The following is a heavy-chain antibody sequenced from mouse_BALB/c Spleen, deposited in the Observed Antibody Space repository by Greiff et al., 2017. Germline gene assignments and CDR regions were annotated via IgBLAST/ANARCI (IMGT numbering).Heavy chain of an antibody. CDR2: ISTYYGNT. J-gene: IGHJ2*01. Sequence: VQLQQSGPELVRPGVSVKISCKGFGYTFTDYAMHWVKQSHAKSLEWIGVISTYYGNTNYNQKFKGKATMTVDKSSSTAYMELARLTSEDSAIFYCARMEGYGLSFFDYWGQGTTLTVSS. D-gene: IGHD2-2*01. CDR1: GYTFTDYA. V-gene: IGHV1-67*01. CDR3: ARMEGYGLSFFDY.